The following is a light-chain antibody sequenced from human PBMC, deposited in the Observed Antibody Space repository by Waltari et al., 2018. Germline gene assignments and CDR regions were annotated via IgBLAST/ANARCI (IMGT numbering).Light chain of an antibody. J-gene: IGKJ1*01. CDR1: QGVSSSY. V-gene: IGKV3-20*01. CDR2: GAS. Sequence: EIVLTQSPDTLSLSPGERATLSCRASQGVSSSYLAWYQHQPGKAPRLLIFGASNRATGIPDRFSGSESGTYFTLTISRLEPDDFAVYYCHQYGDSPQTFGQGTKVEIK. CDR3: HQYGDSPQT.